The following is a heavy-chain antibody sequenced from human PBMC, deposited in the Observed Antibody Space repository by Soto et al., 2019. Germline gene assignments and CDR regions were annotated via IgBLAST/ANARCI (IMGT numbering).Heavy chain of an antibody. CDR1: GFTVSSNY. CDR2: IYSGGST. CDR3: ASSELLWFGESTN. Sequence: GGSLRLSCAASGFTVSSNYMGWVRQAPGKGLEWVSVIYSGGSTYYADSVKGRFTISRDNSKNTLYLQMNSLRAEDTAVYYCASSELLWFGESTNWGQGTLVTVSS. V-gene: IGHV3-66*01. J-gene: IGHJ4*02. D-gene: IGHD3-10*01.